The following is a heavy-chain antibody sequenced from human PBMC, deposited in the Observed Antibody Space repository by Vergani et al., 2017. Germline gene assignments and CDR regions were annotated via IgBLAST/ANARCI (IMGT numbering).Heavy chain of an antibody. CDR3: ARDPLDSSSSGLAYYYYGMDV. CDR1: GGSISSSNW. CDR2: IYHSGST. J-gene: IGHJ6*02. Sequence: QVQLQESGPGLVKPSGTLSLTCAVSGGSISSSNWWSWVRQPPGKGLEWIGEIYHSGSTNYNPSLKSRVTISVDKSKNQFSLKLSSVTAADTAVYYCARDPLDSSSSGLAYYYYGMDVWGQGTTVTVSS. D-gene: IGHD6-6*01. V-gene: IGHV4-4*02.